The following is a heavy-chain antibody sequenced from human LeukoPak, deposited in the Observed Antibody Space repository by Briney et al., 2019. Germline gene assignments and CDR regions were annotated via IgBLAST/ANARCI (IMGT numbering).Heavy chain of an antibody. J-gene: IGHJ6*03. CDR2: IYHGGST. V-gene: IGHV4-38-2*01. CDR1: GYSISSGYY. CDR3: ARTRSSSGYYYYYMDV. D-gene: IGHD6-6*01. Sequence: SETLSLTCAVSGYSISSGYYWGWIRQPPGKGLEWIGSIYHGGSTYYNPSLKSRVTISVDTSKNQFSLNLSSVTAADTAVYYCARTRSSSGYYYYYMDVWGKGTTATVSS.